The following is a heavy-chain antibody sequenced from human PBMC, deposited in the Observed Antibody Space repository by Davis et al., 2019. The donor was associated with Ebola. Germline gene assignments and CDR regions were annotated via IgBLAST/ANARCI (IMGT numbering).Heavy chain of an antibody. J-gene: IGHJ4*02. CDR2: IKEDGSEQ. V-gene: IGHV3-7*03. CDR1: GLSIHMFW. D-gene: IGHD3-10*01. CDR3: ARDVGVEFDY. Sequence: GGSLRLSCTASGLSIHMFWMTWVRQAPGKGLEWVANIKEDGSEQYYVDSVRGRFTISRDNARNSVFLHMNSLRAKDTAVYYCARDVGVEFDYWGQGALVTVSS.